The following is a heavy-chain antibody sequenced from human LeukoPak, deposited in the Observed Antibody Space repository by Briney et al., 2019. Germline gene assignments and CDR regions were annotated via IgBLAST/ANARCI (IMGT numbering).Heavy chain of an antibody. CDR1: GGTFGAFG. D-gene: IGHD4/OR15-4a*01. CDR3: ARGRVIHFGGIDVFDI. Sequence: SVKVSCKASGGTFGAFGINWVRQAPGQGLEWMGGIIPLFGTTDYARKLQGRVTITADESTNTAYMELSSLRSDDTAIYYCARGRVIHFGGIDVFDIWGQGTMVTVSS. CDR2: IIPLFGTT. J-gene: IGHJ3*02. V-gene: IGHV1-69*13.